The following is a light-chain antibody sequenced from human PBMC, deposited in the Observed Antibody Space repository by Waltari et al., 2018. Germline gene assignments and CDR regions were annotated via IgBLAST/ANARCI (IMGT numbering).Light chain of an antibody. CDR3: QHSYNVPLT. J-gene: IGKJ4*01. CDR2: GAS. CDR1: QNIATY. V-gene: IGKV1-39*01. Sequence: DIRMTQSPSSLSASIGDRVTISCRASQNIATYLNWYQQKSWKAPKLLIYGASTLQSGVPSTYSGSGSGTDFTLTISSLRPEDVAIYFCQHSYNVPLTFGGVTQVEI.